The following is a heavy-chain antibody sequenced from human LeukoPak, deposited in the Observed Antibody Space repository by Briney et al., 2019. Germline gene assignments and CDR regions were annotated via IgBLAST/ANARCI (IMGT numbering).Heavy chain of an antibody. CDR2: ISERGGRT. D-gene: IGHD1-26*01. J-gene: IGHJ4*02. Sequence: GGSLRLSCARSGFTFSSNGMGWARQAPGKGLEWVLFISERGGRTYYTHSVKGRFTIARNNAKNSLSLQMNSLRAEDTAVYYCVREESESYPFDSWGQGTLVIVSS. CDR1: GFTFSSNG. V-gene: IGHV3-23*01. CDR3: VREESESYPFDS.